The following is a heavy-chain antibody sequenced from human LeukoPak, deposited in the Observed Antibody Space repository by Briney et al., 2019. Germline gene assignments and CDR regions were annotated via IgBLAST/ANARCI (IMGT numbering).Heavy chain of an antibody. D-gene: IGHD2-2*01. Sequence: SETLSLTCAVYGGSFSGYYWSWIRQPPGKGLEWIGYIYHSGSTYYNPSLKSRVTISVDRSKNQFSLKLGSVTAADTAVYYCARGYPYDIWGQGTMVTVSS. V-gene: IGHV4-34*01. CDR3: ARGYPYDI. CDR1: GGSFSGYY. CDR2: IYHSGST. J-gene: IGHJ3*02.